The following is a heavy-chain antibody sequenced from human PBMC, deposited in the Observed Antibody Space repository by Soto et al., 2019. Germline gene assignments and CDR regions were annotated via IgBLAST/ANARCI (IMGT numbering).Heavy chain of an antibody. D-gene: IGHD2-15*01. V-gene: IGHV1-46*01. CDR2: INPSGGST. Sequence: ASVKVSCKASGYTFTSYYMHWVRQAPGQGLEWMGIINPSGGSTSYAQKFQGRVTMTRDTSTSTVYMELSSLRSEDTAVYYCARDQCTGGSCYPRDPWRHATLVTVS. J-gene: IGHJ5*02. CDR1: GYTFTSYY. CDR3: ARDQCTGGSCYPRDP.